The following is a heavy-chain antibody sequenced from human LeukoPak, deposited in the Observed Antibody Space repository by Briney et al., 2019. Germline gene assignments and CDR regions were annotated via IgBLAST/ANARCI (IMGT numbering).Heavy chain of an antibody. V-gene: IGHV1-69*13. J-gene: IGHJ6*02. CDR1: GGTFSSYA. CDR2: IIPIFGTA. Sequence: ASVEVSCKASGGTFSSYAISWVRQAPGQGLEWMGGIIPIFGTANYAQKFQGRVTITADESTSTAYMELSSLRSEDTAVYYCATCYDFWGGSGRYYYYYGMDVWGQGTTVTVSS. D-gene: IGHD3-3*01. CDR3: ATCYDFWGGSGRYYYYYGMDV.